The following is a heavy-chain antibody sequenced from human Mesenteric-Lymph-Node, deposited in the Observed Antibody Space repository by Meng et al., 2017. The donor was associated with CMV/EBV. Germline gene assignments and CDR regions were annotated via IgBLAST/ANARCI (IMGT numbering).Heavy chain of an antibody. Sequence: CTVSGGSISRSDYYWGWIRQPPGKGLEWIGTIYYSGSAYYNPSLKSRVTIFVDTSKNQFSLNLRSVTAADTAVYYCARLATTMTSYDCWGQGTLVTVSS. J-gene: IGHJ4*02. CDR1: GGSISRSDYY. CDR3: ARLATTMTSYDC. CDR2: IYYSGSA. V-gene: IGHV4-39*01. D-gene: IGHD5-24*01.